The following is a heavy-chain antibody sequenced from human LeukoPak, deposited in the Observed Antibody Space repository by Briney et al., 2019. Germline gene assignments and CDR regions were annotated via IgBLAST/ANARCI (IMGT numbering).Heavy chain of an antibody. CDR3: GRGHWGLDY. J-gene: IGHJ4*02. Sequence: PGGSLRLSCAASGLTFSDHYMTWIRQAPGKGPERVSYITSSGDSVSYADSVKGRFTISRDNAKNSLYLQMNSLRAEDTAVYYCGRGHWGLDYWGQGTLVTVSS. CDR1: GLTFSDHY. D-gene: IGHD7-27*01. V-gene: IGHV3-11*01. CDR2: ITSSGDSV.